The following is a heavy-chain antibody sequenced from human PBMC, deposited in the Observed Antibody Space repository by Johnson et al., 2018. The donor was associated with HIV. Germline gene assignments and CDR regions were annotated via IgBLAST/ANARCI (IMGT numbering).Heavy chain of an antibody. CDR1: GFIFSHAW. Sequence: QVQLVESGGGLVKPGGSLTLSCAASGFIFSHAWMSWVRQAPGKGLEWVSYISSSGSTIYYAVSVKGRFTISRDNAKNSLYLQMNSLRAEDTAVYYCARDSGGYEFGDDAFDIWGQGTMVTVSS. CDR2: ISSSGSTI. V-gene: IGHV3-11*04. D-gene: IGHD3-10*01. J-gene: IGHJ3*02. CDR3: ARDSGGYEFGDDAFDI.